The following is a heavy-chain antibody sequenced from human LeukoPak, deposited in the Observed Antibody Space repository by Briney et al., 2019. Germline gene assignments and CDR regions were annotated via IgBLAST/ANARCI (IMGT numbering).Heavy chain of an antibody. V-gene: IGHV1-46*01. CDR1: GYTFTSYY. CDR2: INPSGGST. J-gene: IGHJ4*02. CDR3: AREFGMITFGGVIPRFDY. D-gene: IGHD3-16*02. Sequence: ASVKVPCKASGYTFTSYYMHWVRQAPGQGLEWMGIINPSGGSTSYAQKFQGRVTMTRDTSTSTVYMELSSLRSEDTAVYYCAREFGMITFGGVIPRFDYWGQGTLVTVSS.